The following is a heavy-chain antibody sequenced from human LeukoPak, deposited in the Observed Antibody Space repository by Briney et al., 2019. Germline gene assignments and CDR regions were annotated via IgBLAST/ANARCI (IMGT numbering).Heavy chain of an antibody. V-gene: IGHV1-69*13. CDR3: ARCEYSYGCYFDY. CDR2: IIPIFGTA. CDR1: GYTFTGYY. J-gene: IGHJ4*02. Sequence: ASVKVSCKASGYTFTGYYIHWVRQAPGQGLEWMGGIIPIFGTANYAQKFQGRVTITADESTSTAYMELSSLKSEDTAVYYCARCEYSYGCYFDYWGQGTLVTVSS. D-gene: IGHD5-18*01.